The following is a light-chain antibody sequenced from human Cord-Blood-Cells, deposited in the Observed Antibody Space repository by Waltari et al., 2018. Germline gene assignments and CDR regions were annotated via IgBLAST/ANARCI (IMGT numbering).Light chain of an antibody. Sequence: QSALTQPASVSGSPGQSITISCTGHSSDVGSYNLVSWYQQHPGKAPQLMIYEGSKRPSGVSNRFSGSKSGNTASLTISGLQAEDEADYYCCSYAGSVVFGGGTKLTVL. CDR1: SSDVGSYNL. V-gene: IGLV2-23*01. CDR3: CSYAGSVV. CDR2: EGS. J-gene: IGLJ2*01.